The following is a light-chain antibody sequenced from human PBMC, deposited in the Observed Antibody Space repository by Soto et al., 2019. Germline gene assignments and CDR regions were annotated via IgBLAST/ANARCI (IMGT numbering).Light chain of an antibody. CDR1: KSVSSN. Sequence: EIVMTQSPATLSVSPGERATLSCRASKSVSSNLAWYQQKPXQAPSLLLYGASTRATGIPARFSGSGSGTEFTLTISSLQSEDYAVYYCHQYNNWPPWTFGQGTKVDIK. CDR3: HQYNNWPPWT. J-gene: IGKJ1*01. CDR2: GAS. V-gene: IGKV3-15*01.